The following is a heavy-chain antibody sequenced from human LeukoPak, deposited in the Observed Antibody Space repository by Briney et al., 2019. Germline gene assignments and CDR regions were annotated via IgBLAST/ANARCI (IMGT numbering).Heavy chain of an antibody. V-gene: IGHV3-74*01. CDR1: GFSISNTC. Sequence: PGGSLRLSCAGSGFSISNTCMHWVRQVPGEGLVWVSHINSDGTTIDYADSVKGRLTISRDNAKNTLYLQMNTLRVDDSAVYFCATAGNYRFDHWGQGTLVTVSS. CDR3: ATAGNYRFDH. CDR2: INSDGTTI. J-gene: IGHJ4*02. D-gene: IGHD1-7*01.